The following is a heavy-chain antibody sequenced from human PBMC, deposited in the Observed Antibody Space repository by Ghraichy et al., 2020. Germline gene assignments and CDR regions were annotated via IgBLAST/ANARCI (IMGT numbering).Heavy chain of an antibody. CDR2: ISSSSSYI. J-gene: IGHJ4*02. CDR3: ASRCSSPTCYSFLVDY. Sequence: GESLRLSCAASGFPFSSYTMSWVRQAPGKGLEWVSSISSSSSYIYYADSVKGRFTISRDNAKNSLYLQMNSLRAEDTAVYYCASRCSSPTCYSFLVDYWGQGTLVTVSS. CDR1: GFPFSSYT. V-gene: IGHV3-21*01. D-gene: IGHD2-2*01.